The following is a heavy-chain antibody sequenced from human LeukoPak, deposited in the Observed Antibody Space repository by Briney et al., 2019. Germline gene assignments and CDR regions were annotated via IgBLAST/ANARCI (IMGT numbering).Heavy chain of an antibody. D-gene: IGHD6-13*01. J-gene: IGHJ4*02. CDR3: ARLLRVTAAAKGYFDY. CDR1: GGSISISSYY. CDR2: IYYSGST. V-gene: IGHV4-39*01. Sequence: PSETLSLTCTVSGGSISISSYYWGWIRQPPGKGLEWIGSIYYSGSTYYNPSLKSRVTISVDTSKNQFSLKLSSVTAADTAVYYCARLLRVTAAAKGYFDYWGQGTLVTVSS.